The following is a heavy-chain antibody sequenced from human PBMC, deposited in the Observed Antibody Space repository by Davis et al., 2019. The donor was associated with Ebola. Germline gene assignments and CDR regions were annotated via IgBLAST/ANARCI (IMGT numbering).Heavy chain of an antibody. CDR1: GASIRSNYY. CDR2: IHYIGIT. Sequence: PSETLSLTCSVSGASIRSNYYWSWLRPPPGKGLEWIWAIHYIGITYYNPSLKSRVTISVDSSEGQFSLRVSSVTAADTAVYYCGRHQEEDGSNPKPVDCWGQGTLVVVSS. V-gene: IGHV4-39*01. J-gene: IGHJ4*02. CDR3: GRHQEEDGSNPKPVDC.